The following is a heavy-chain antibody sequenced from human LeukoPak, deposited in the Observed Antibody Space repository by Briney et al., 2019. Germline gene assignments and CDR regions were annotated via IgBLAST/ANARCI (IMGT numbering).Heavy chain of an antibody. V-gene: IGHV3-23*01. CDR1: GFTFSSYA. CDR3: AKGVSSVVYALNWFGP. Sequence: PGGSLRLSCAASGFTFSSYAMSWVRQAPGKGLEWVSAISGSGGSTYYADSAKGRFTISRDNSKNTLYLQMNSLRAEDTAVYYCAKGVSSVVYALNWFGPWGQGTLVTVSS. D-gene: IGHD2-8*02. CDR2: ISGSGGST. J-gene: IGHJ5*02.